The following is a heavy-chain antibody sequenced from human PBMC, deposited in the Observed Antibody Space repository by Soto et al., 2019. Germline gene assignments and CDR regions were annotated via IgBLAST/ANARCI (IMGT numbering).Heavy chain of an antibody. J-gene: IGHJ5*02. V-gene: IGHV1-24*01. CDR3: ATVSLAAAGTGLVGWFDP. CDR2: FDPEDGET. CDR1: GYTLTELS. D-gene: IGHD6-13*01. Sequence: EASVKVSCKVSGYTLTELSMHWVRQAPGKGLEWMGGFDPEDGETIYAQKFQGRVTMTEDTSTDTAYMELSSLRSEDTAVYYCATVSLAAAGTGLVGWFDPWGQGTLVTVSS.